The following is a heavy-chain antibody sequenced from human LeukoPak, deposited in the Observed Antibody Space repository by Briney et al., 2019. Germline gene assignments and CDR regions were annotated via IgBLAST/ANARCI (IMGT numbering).Heavy chain of an antibody. J-gene: IGHJ2*01. D-gene: IGHD6-13*01. V-gene: IGHV1-69*04. CDR1: GGTFSSYA. CDR3: AREHRIAAAGTGYFDL. CDR2: IIPILGMA. Sequence: SVKVSCKASGGTFSSYAISWVRQAPGQGLEWMGRIIPILGMANYAQKFQGRVTITADKSTSTAYMELSSLRSEDTAVYYCAREHRIAAAGTGYFDLWGRGTLVTVSS.